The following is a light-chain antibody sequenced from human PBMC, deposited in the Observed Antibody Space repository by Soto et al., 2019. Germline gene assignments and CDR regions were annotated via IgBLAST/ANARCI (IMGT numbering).Light chain of an antibody. CDR3: QQRSNWAWT. Sequence: EMVLTQSPGTLSLSPGERATLSCRASQSVSSYLAWYQQKPGQAPRLLIYDASNRATGIPARFSGSGSGTDFTLTISSLEPEDFAVYYCQQRSNWAWTFGQGTKVDIK. CDR1: QSVSSY. CDR2: DAS. V-gene: IGKV3-11*01. J-gene: IGKJ1*01.